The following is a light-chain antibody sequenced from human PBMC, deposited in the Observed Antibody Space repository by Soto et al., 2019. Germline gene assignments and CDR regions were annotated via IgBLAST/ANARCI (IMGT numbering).Light chain of an antibody. Sequence: EVVLTQSPASLSLSPGDRATLSCRADQSVSAYAGWYQQKPGQPPRLLFFDASSRASGVPLRFRAGGSGTDFTLISSSLQPEDFAVYYCQQRVNWPTTFGGGTKVEI. CDR2: DAS. CDR3: QQRVNWPTT. J-gene: IGKJ4*01. V-gene: IGKV3-11*01. CDR1: QSVSAY.